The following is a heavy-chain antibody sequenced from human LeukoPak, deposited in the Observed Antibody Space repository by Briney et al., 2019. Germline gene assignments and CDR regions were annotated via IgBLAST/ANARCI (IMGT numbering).Heavy chain of an antibody. CDR3: ARADYDFWSGYFPYYYYGMDV. CDR1: GFTFSSYS. Sequence: GSRRLSCAASGFTFSSYSMNWVRQAPGKGLEWVSSISSSSSYIYYADSVKGRFTISRDNAKNSLYLQMNSLRAEDTAVYYCARADYDFWSGYFPYYYYGMDVWGQGTTVTVSS. D-gene: IGHD3-3*01. CDR2: ISSSSSYI. J-gene: IGHJ6*02. V-gene: IGHV3-21*01.